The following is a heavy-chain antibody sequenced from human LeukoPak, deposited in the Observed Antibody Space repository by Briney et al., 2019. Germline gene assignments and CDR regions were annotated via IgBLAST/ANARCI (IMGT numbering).Heavy chain of an antibody. D-gene: IGHD2-15*01. V-gene: IGHV4-34*01. CDR3: AVYCSGGSRYLRPKSGNY. J-gene: IGHJ4*02. CDR2: INHSGST. Sequence: SETLSLTCAVHGGSFSGYYWSWIRQPPGKGLEWIGEINHSGSTNYNPSLKSRVTISVDTSKDQFSLKLSSVTAADTAVYYCAVYCSGGSRYLRPKSGNYWGQGTLVTVSS. CDR1: GGSFSGYY.